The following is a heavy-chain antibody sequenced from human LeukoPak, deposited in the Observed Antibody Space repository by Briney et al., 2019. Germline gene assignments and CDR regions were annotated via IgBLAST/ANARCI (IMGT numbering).Heavy chain of an antibody. D-gene: IGHD6-13*01. CDR1: GYTFTSYG. J-gene: IGHJ4*02. Sequence: GASVKVSCKASGYTFTSYGISWVRQAPGQGLEWMGWISAYNGNTNYAQKLQGRVTMTTDTSTSTAYMELRSLRSDDTAVYYCARDYFYSSSWYDDYWGQGTLVTVSS. CDR2: ISAYNGNT. CDR3: ARDYFYSSSWYDDY. V-gene: IGHV1-18*01.